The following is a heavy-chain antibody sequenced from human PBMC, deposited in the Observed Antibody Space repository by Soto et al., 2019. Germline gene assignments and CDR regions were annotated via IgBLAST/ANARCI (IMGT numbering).Heavy chain of an antibody. V-gene: IGHV1-18*01. Sequence: QVHLVQSGVEVKTPGASVKVSCQASGYTFCTYYISWVRPAPGQGLEWMGWISTYSGDTKYAQKFQGRVTMTTDTSTTTAYLELRSLRSDDTAVYYCARHHGPTTSENWFDPWGQGTLVTVSS. J-gene: IGHJ5*02. CDR1: GYTFCTYY. CDR2: ISTYSGDT. CDR3: ARHHGPTTSENWFDP. D-gene: IGHD5-12*01.